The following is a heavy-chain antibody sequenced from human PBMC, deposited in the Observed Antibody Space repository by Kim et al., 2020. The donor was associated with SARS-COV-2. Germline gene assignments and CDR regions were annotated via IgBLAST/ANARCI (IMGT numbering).Heavy chain of an antibody. D-gene: IGHD2-15*01. CDR1: GYSFPYYW. CDR3: ARARFQGAPHGLLY. J-gene: IGHJ4*02. V-gene: IGHV5-10-1*01. Sequence: GESLKISCRTSGYSFPYYWILWVRQMPGKGLEWVGTIDPLDSSTNYSRSFEGHVTISADSSINTASLQWGSLKASDTAIYYCARARFQGAPHGLLYWRQGTLVTVSS. CDR2: IDPLDSST.